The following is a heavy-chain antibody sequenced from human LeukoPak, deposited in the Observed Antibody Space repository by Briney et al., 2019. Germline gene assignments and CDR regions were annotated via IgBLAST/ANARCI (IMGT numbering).Heavy chain of an antibody. D-gene: IGHD2-21*01. CDR3: AKRGLYCGGDCYSDDAFGI. CDR2: ISAYNGNT. Sequence: ASVKVSCKASGYTFTTYGISWVRQAPRQGLEWMGWISAYNGNTNCAQNLQGRVTMTTDTSTTTAYMELRSLRSDDTAVYYCAKRGLYCGGDCYSDDAFGIWGQGTMVTVSS. CDR1: GYTFTTYG. J-gene: IGHJ3*02. V-gene: IGHV1-18*01.